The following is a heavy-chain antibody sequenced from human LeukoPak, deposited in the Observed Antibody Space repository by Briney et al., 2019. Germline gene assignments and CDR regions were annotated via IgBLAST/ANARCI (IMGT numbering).Heavy chain of an antibody. V-gene: IGHV3-33*01. CDR1: GLTFSSYG. CDR2: IWYDGSNK. Sequence: GGSLRLSCAASGLTFSSYGMHWVRQAPGQGLEWVAVIWYDGSNKYYADSVKGRFTISRDNSKNTLYLQMNSLRAEDTAVYFCAREIIGGASFLDYWGQGTLVTVSS. D-gene: IGHD1-26*01. CDR3: AREIIGGASFLDY. J-gene: IGHJ4*02.